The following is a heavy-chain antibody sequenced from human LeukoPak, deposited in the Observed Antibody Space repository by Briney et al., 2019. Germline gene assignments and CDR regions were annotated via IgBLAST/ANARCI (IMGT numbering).Heavy chain of an antibody. Sequence: GASVKVSCKASGYTFTSYGISWVRQAPGQGLEWMGWISTYNSNTNYAQRLQGRLTMTTDTSTSTAYMELRSLRSDDTAVYYCARGFSSYFDYWGQGTLVTVSS. J-gene: IGHJ4*02. D-gene: IGHD6-19*01. V-gene: IGHV1-18*01. CDR2: ISTYNSNT. CDR1: GYTFTSYG. CDR3: ARGFSSYFDY.